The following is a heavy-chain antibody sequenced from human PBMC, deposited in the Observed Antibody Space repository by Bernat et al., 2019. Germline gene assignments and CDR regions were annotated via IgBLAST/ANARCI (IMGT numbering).Heavy chain of an antibody. J-gene: IGHJ4*02. CDR1: GFTFDDYA. Sequence: EVQLVESGGGLVQPGRSLRLSCAASGFTFDDYAMHWVRQAPGKGLEWVSGISWNSGNIDYADSVKGRFTISRDNAKNSLYLQMNSLRAEDTALYYCAIASYSSSWYYFDYWGQGTLVTVSS. D-gene: IGHD6-13*01. CDR2: ISWNSGNI. V-gene: IGHV3-9*01. CDR3: AIASYSSSWYYFDY.